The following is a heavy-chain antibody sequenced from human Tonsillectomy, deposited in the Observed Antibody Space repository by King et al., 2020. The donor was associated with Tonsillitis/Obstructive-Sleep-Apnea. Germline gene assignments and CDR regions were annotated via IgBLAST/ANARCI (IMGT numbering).Heavy chain of an antibody. CDR1: GFTFSSYE. CDR3: AREGLLVPFDY. J-gene: IGHJ4*02. CDR2: ISSSGSTI. Sequence: VQLVESGGGLVQPGGSLRLSCAASGFTFSSYEMNWVRQAPGKGLEWVSYISSSGSTIYYADSVKGRFTISRDNAKNSLYLQMNSLRAEDTAVYYCAREGLLVPFDYWGQGTLVTVSS. V-gene: IGHV3-48*03. D-gene: IGHD2-8*02.